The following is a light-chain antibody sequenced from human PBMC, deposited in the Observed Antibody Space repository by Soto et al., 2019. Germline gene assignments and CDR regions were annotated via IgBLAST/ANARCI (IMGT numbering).Light chain of an antibody. V-gene: IGLV2-14*01. CDR1: SSDVGAYNY. CDR3: SSYTSSSTPYVV. J-gene: IGLJ2*01. CDR2: EVT. Sequence: QSALTQPASVSGSPGQSITISCSGTSSDVGAYNYVSWFQQYPGKAPKLIIFEVTNRPSGISDRFSGSRSGNTASLTISGLQSGDEADYYCSSYTSSSTPYVVFGGGTNLTVL.